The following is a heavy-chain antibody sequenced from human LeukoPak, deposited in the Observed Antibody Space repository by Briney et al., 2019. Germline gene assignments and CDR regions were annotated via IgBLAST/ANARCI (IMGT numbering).Heavy chain of an antibody. J-gene: IGHJ4*02. CDR1: GFTFSSYS. CDR3: AKATSSGWYYFDD. Sequence: GGSLRLSCAASGFTFSSYSMNWVRQAPGKGLEWVSSISNSSSYIYYADSVKGRFTISRNSSRNTLYLQMNSLRAEDTAVYHCAKATSSGWYYFDDWGQGTLVTVSS. D-gene: IGHD6-19*01. V-gene: IGHV3-21*04. CDR2: ISNSSSYI.